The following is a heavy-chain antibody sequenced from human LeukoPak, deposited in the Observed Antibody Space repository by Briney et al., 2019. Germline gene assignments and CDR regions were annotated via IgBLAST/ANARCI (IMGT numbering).Heavy chain of an antibody. Sequence: GGSLRLSCTVSGFTVSTNSMRWVRQAPGERLEWVSFIYIDNTHYSVSVKGRFSISRNNSKNTLYLQMKSLSAEHTAVYYCARRAGAYSHPYDYWGEGTLVTVSS. CDR2: IYIDNT. D-gene: IGHD4/OR15-4a*01. CDR3: ARRAGAYSHPYDY. CDR1: GFTVSTNS. J-gene: IGHJ4*02. V-gene: IGHV3-53*01.